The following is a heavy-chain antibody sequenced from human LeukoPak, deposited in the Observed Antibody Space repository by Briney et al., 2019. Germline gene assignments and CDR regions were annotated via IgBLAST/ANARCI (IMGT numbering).Heavy chain of an antibody. CDR1: GFTFNSYW. CDR3: ARGLRYSKRYYFDY. V-gene: IGHV3-7*01. Sequence: GGSLRLSCAASGFTFNSYWMSWVRQAPGKGLEWVANIKQDGSEKYYVDSVKGRFTISRDNAKNSLYLQMNGLRAEDTAVYYCARGLRYSKRYYFDYWGQGTLVTVSS. CDR2: IKQDGSEK. D-gene: IGHD5-12*01. J-gene: IGHJ4*02.